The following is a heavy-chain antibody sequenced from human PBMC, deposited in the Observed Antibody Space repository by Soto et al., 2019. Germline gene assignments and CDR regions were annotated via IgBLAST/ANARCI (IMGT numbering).Heavy chain of an antibody. CDR1: GYTFTGYD. CDR3: IIGGVIVLDAFDI. CDR2: MNPNTNNT. Sequence: VKVSCKASGYTFTGYDIHWVRQATGEGLEWMGWMNPNTNNTAYAQRFQGRVTMTWDTSISTAYMELSSLRSEDTAVYYCIIGGVIVLDAFDIWGQGTMVTVSS. D-gene: IGHD3-16*02. J-gene: IGHJ3*02. V-gene: IGHV1-8*01.